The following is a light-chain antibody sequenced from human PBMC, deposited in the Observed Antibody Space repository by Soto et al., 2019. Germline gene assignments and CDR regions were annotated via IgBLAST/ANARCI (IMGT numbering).Light chain of an antibody. CDR3: QHYGHALWA. V-gene: IGKV3-20*01. CDR1: QSVTSDY. CDR2: GAS. Sequence: EVVVTQSPGTLSLSPGKRATLSCRASQSVTSDYLAWYQQKPGQSPRLLMSGASRRATGVPDRFSGSGSGTDFTLTISRLEPEDFAVYYCQHYGHALWAFGQGTKVDI. J-gene: IGKJ1*01.